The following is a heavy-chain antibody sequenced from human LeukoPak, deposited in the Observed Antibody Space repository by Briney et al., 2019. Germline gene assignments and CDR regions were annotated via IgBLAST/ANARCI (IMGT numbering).Heavy chain of an antibody. Sequence: GGSLRLSCAASGFTFSSSGMHWVRQAPGRGLEWVAFIQHDGTKTYYADSVKGRFTISRDSSENTLYLQMSILRTDDTAVYYCAKGAFVRLGELSPHWGQGTLVTVSS. CDR1: GFTFSSSG. CDR3: AKGAFVRLGELSPH. D-gene: IGHD3-16*02. CDR2: IQHDGTKT. V-gene: IGHV3-30*02. J-gene: IGHJ4*02.